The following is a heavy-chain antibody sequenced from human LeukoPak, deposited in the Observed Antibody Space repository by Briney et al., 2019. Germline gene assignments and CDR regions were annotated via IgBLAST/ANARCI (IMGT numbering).Heavy chain of an antibody. J-gene: IGHJ6*03. CDR2: IRSKAYGGTT. Sequence: PGGSLRLSCTASGFTFGDYAMSWVRQAPGKGLEWVGFIRSKAYGGTTEYAASVKGRFTISRDDSKSIAYLQMNSLKTEDTAVYYCTRGETGYGDYPEVWGKGTTVTISS. CDR3: TRGETGYGDYPEV. D-gene: IGHD4-17*01. V-gene: IGHV3-49*04. CDR1: GFTFGDYA.